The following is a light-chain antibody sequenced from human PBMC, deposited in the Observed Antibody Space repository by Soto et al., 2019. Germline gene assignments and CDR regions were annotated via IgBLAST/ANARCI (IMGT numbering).Light chain of an antibody. CDR3: QQYDNWPIT. J-gene: IGKJ5*01. Sequence: DIQMTQSPSTLSASVGDRVTITCRASRSISSWLAWYQQKPGKAPKLLIYDASSLESGVPSRFSGSGSGTEFTLTISSLQSEDFAVYYCQQYDNWPITFGQGTRLEI. CDR1: RSISSW. V-gene: IGKV1-5*01. CDR2: DAS.